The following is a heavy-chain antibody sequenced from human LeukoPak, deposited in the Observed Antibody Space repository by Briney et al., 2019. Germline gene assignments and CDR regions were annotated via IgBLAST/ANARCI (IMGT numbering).Heavy chain of an antibody. CDR1: EFTFSSFE. CDR2: ISRSARTT. V-gene: IGHV3-48*03. Sequence: GGSLRLSCAASEFTFSSFEMNWVRQAPGKGLEWISYISRSARTTYYADSVKGRFTISRDDAKNSLYLQMHSLRAEDTAIYYCARESLIAAAVDYWGQGTLVTVSS. CDR3: ARESLIAAAVDY. D-gene: IGHD6-13*01. J-gene: IGHJ4*02.